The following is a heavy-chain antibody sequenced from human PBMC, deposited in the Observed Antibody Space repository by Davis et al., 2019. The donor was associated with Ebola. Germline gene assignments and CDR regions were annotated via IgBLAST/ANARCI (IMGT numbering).Heavy chain of an antibody. CDR3: ARDRRDPGYYYYYMDV. J-gene: IGHJ6*03. CDR1: GGSISSYY. Sequence: SETLSLTCTVSGGSISSYYWSWIWQPPGKGLEWIGYIYYTGSTNYNPSLKSRVTISVDTSKNQFSLKLSSVTAADTAVYYCARDRRDPGYYYYYMDVWGKGTTVTVSS. V-gene: IGHV4-59*12. CDR2: IYYTGST.